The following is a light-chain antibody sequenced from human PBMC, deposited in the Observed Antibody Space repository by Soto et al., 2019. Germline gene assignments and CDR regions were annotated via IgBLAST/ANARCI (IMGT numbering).Light chain of an antibody. Sequence: QLVLTQPPSASGTPGQRVTISCSGSSSNIGSNYVYWYQQLPGTAPKLLIYRNNQRPSGVPDRFSGSKSGTSASLAISGLRSEDEADYYCAAWDDSLSGYAVFGGSTQLTVL. CDR1: SSNIGSNY. CDR3: AAWDDSLSGYAV. V-gene: IGLV1-47*01. J-gene: IGLJ7*01. CDR2: RNN.